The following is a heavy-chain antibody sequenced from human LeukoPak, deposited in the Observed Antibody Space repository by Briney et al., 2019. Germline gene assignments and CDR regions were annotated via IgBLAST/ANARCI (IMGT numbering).Heavy chain of an antibody. CDR3: ARDQYDSSGYPDY. CDR2: INPNSGGT. D-gene: IGHD3-22*01. J-gene: IGHJ4*02. CDR1: GYTFTGYY. V-gene: IGHV1-2*02. Sequence: GASVKVSCKASGYTFTGYYMHWVRQAPGQGLEWMGWINPNSGGTNYAQKFQGRVTMTRDTSISTAYMELSRLRSDDTAVYYCARDQYDSSGYPDYWGQGTLVTVSS.